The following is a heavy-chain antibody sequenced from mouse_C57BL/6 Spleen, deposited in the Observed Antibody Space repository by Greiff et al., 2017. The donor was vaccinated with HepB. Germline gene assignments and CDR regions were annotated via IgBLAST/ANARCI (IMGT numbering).Heavy chain of an antibody. CDR3: ARIFSITTVVATDWFAY. D-gene: IGHD1-1*01. CDR2: IYPRSGNT. CDR1: GYTFTSYG. V-gene: IGHV1-81*01. Sequence: VQLQQSGAELARPGASVKLSCKASGYTFTSYGISWVKQRTGQGLEWIGEIYPRSGNTYYNEKFKGKATLTADKSSSTAYMELRSLTSEDSSFYFCARIFSITTVVATDWFAYWGQGTLVTVSA. J-gene: IGHJ3*01.